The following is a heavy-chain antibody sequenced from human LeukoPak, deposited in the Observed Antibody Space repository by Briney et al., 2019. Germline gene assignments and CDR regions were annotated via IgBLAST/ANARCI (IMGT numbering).Heavy chain of an antibody. CDR3: ASGEEQWLVFDFDY. CDR2: IYYSGST. J-gene: IGHJ4*02. Sequence: SETLSLTCTVSGGSIGSSSYYWGWIRQPPGKGLEWIGSIYYSGSTYYNPSLKSRVTISVDTSKNQFSLKLSSVTAADTAVYYCASGEEQWLVFDFDYWGQGTLVTVSS. D-gene: IGHD6-19*01. V-gene: IGHV4-39*01. CDR1: GGSIGSSSYY.